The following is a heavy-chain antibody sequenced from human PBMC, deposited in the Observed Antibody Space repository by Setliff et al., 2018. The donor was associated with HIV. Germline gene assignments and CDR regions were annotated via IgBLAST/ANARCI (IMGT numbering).Heavy chain of an antibody. J-gene: IGHJ6*03. CDR3: ARRRSPPSGFYSRYYLDA. D-gene: IGHD3-22*01. CDR1: GGSVIKDNFY. Sequence: PSETLSLTCSVSGGSVIKDNFYWGWIRQAPAKGLEWIGTLYDTGRTYYNPPLKSRVSIFVDTTKNEFSLNLRSVTAADTAVYFCARRRSPPSGFYSRYYLDAWGKGTTVTVSS. CDR2: LYDTGRT. V-gene: IGHV4-39*01.